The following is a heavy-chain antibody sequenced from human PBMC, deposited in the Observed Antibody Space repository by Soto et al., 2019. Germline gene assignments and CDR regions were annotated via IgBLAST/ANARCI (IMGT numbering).Heavy chain of an antibody. CDR2: IDPSDSYT. CDR1: GYSFTSYW. CDR3: ARHNYYDSSGYSPPGP. J-gene: IGHJ5*02. D-gene: IGHD3-22*01. Sequence: GESLKISCKGSGYSFTSYWISWVRQMPGKGLERMGRIDPSDSYTNYSPSFQGHVTISADKSISTAYLQWSSLKASDTAMYYCARHNYYDSSGYSPPGPWGQGTLVTVS. V-gene: IGHV5-10-1*01.